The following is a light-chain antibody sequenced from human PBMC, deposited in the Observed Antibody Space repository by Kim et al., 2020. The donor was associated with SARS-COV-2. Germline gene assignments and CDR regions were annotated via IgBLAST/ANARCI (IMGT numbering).Light chain of an antibody. CDR3: QQYFGTPLT. CDR2: WSS. Sequence: ATINCKSSQSLLYSSNNKNYLAWYQQKPGQPPNLLIYWSSTRESGVPDRFSGSGSGTDFTLTISSLQAEDVALYYCQQYFGTPLTFGGGTKVDIK. V-gene: IGKV4-1*01. J-gene: IGKJ4*01. CDR1: QSLLYSSNNKNY.